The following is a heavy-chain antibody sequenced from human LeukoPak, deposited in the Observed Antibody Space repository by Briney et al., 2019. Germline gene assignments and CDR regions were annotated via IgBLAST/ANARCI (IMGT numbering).Heavy chain of an antibody. CDR3: ARVTYYYDSSGYYPLDY. Sequence: ASVKVSCKASGYTFTSYYMHWVRQAPGQGLEWMGIINPSGGSTSYAQKFQGRVTITRDTSTSTVYMELSSLRSEDTAVYYCARVTYYYDSSGYYPLDYWGQGTLVTVSS. CDR2: INPSGGST. D-gene: IGHD3-22*01. V-gene: IGHV1-46*01. CDR1: GYTFTSYY. J-gene: IGHJ4*02.